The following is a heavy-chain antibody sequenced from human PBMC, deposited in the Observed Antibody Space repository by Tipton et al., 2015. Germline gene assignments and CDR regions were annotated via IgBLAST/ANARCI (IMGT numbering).Heavy chain of an antibody. CDR2: IYHSGST. J-gene: IGHJ4*02. CDR1: SDSISKYY. Sequence: TLSLTCSVSSDSISKYYWSWVRQPPGKGLEWIGEIYHSGSTNYNPSLKSRITISVDKSKNQFSLKLTSVTAADTAVYYCARARGRHGGLFDSWGQGILVTVSS. D-gene: IGHD4-23*01. V-gene: IGHV4-4*02. CDR3: ARARGRHGGLFDS.